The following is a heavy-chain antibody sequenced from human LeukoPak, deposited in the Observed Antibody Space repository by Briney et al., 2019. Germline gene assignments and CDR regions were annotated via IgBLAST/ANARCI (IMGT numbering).Heavy chain of an antibody. CDR3: ARGIDAYKVGNF. CDR1: GDSISNAYC. Sequence: PSETLSLTCTVSGDSISNAYCWTCIRQPPGKVPEWIGTIYNRDNTYYTPSLASRVTISMDTSKNQFSLKMTSVTAADTAVYYCARGIDAYKVGNFWGQGALVTVSS. D-gene: IGHD5-24*01. V-gene: IGHV4-38-2*02. J-gene: IGHJ4*02. CDR2: IYNRDNT.